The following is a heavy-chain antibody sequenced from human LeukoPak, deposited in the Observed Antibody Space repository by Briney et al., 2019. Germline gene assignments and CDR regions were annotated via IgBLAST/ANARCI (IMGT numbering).Heavy chain of an antibody. Sequence: SETLSLTCTVSGGSISSNYWSWIRQPPGKGLEWIGYIYYSGSTNYNPSLKSRVTISVDTSKNQFSLKLSSVTAADTAVYYCARGSIAARNDAFDIWGQGTIVTVSS. CDR1: GGSISSNY. V-gene: IGHV4-59*01. CDR3: ARGSIAARNDAFDI. CDR2: IYYSGST. D-gene: IGHD6-6*01. J-gene: IGHJ3*02.